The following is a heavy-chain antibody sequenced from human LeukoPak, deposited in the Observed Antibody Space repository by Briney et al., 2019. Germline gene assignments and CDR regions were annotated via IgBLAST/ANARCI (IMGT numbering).Heavy chain of an antibody. CDR3: AKDIRAGAYAFDI. J-gene: IGHJ3*02. CDR2: ISWDGGST. CDR1: GFTFDDYA. Sequence: GGSLRLSCAASGFTFDDYAMHWVRHAPGKGLGWVSLISWDGGSTYYADSVKGRFTISRDNSKNSLYLQMNSLRAEDTALYYCAKDIRAGAYAFDIWGQGTMVTVSS. V-gene: IGHV3-43D*04. D-gene: IGHD3-10*01.